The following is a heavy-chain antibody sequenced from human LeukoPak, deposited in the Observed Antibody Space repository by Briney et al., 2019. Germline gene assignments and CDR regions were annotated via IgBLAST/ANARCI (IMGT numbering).Heavy chain of an antibody. CDR3: ARLSRSGYVNDKGGSIDY. J-gene: IGHJ4*02. Sequence: SETLSLTCTVSGGSLSSSSYYWGWIRQPPGKGLEWIGSIYYSGSTYYNPSLKSRVTISVDTSKNQFSLKLSSVTAADTAVYYCARLSRSGYVNDKGGSIDYWGQGTLVTVSS. CDR2: IYYSGST. CDR1: GGSLSSSSYY. V-gene: IGHV4-39*01. D-gene: IGHD5-12*01.